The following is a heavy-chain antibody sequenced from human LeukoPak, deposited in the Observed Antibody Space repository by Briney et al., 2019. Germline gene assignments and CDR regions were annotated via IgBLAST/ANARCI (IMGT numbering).Heavy chain of an antibody. J-gene: IGHJ4*02. V-gene: IGHV3-7*01. D-gene: IGHD3-22*01. CDR1: GFTFSRYW. CDR2: IKQDGSEK. CDR3: ARVAYYDSRVPGFDY. Sequence: GGSLRLSCAASGFTFSRYWMPWVRQAPGKGLEWVANIKQDGSEKYYVDSVKGRFTISRDNAKNSLYLQMNSLRAEDTAVYYCARVAYYDSRVPGFDYWGQGTLVTVSS.